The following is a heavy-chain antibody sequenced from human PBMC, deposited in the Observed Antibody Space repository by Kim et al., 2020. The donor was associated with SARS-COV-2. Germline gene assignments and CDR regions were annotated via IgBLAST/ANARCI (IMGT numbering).Heavy chain of an antibody. V-gene: IGHV4-39*07. CDR1: GGSISSSSYY. Sequence: SETLSLTCTVSGGSISSSSYYWGWLRQPPGKGLEWIGSIYYSGSTYYNPSLKSRVTISVDTSKNPFSLKLSSVTAADTAVYYCARVSNMVWGVIVTWGQGTLVTVSS. CDR3: ARVSNMVWGVIVT. CDR2: IYYSGST. D-gene: IGHD3-10*01. J-gene: IGHJ5*02.